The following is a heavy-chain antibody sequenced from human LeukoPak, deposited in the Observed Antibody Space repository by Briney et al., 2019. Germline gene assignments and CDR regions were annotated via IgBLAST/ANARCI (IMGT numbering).Heavy chain of an antibody. CDR2: IYYSGST. CDR3: ARLTMVRGAPPTGVDY. CDR1: GGSISSSSYY. Sequence: SETLCLTCTVSGGSISSSSYYWGWIRQPPGKGLEWIGSIYYSGSTYYNPSLKSRATISVNTSKNQFSLKLSSVTAADTAVYYCARLTMVRGAPPTGVDYWGQGTLVTVSS. D-gene: IGHD3-10*01. J-gene: IGHJ4*02. V-gene: IGHV4-39*01.